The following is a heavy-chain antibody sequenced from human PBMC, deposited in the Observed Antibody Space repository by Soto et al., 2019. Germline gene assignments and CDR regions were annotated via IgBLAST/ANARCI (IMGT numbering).Heavy chain of an antibody. Sequence: ESGGGLVKPGGSLRLSCAASGFTFSSYSMNWVRQAPGKGLEWVSSISSSSSYIYYADSVKGRFTISRDNAKNSLYLQMNSLRAEDTAVYYCARVHSSGWYYFDYWGQGTLVTVSS. CDR1: GFTFSSYS. J-gene: IGHJ4*02. CDR3: ARVHSSGWYYFDY. V-gene: IGHV3-21*01. D-gene: IGHD6-19*01. CDR2: ISSSSSYI.